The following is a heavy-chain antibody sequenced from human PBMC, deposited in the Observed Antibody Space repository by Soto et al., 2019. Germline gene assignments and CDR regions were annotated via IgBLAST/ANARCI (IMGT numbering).Heavy chain of an antibody. V-gene: IGHV1-69*12. D-gene: IGHD3-3*01. J-gene: IGHJ3*02. CDR2: IIPIFGTG. Sequence: QVQLVQSGAEVKKPGSSVKVSCKASGGTFSSYAISWVRQAPGPGLEWMGGIIPIFGTGNYAQKFQGRGTITADESTSTAYLVLSSVKSEDTAVYYCASAEWFPHALAIWGQGTMVTVSS. CDR1: GGTFSSYA. CDR3: ASAEWFPHALAI.